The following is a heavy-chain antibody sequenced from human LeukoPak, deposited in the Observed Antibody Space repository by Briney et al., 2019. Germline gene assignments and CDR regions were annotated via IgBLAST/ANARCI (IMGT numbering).Heavy chain of an antibody. CDR3: ARSEYSSSYPPDY. CDR2: INHSGST. D-gene: IGHD6-6*01. Sequence: SETLSLTCAVYGGSFSGYYWSWIRQPPGKGLEWIGEINHSGSTYYNPSLKSRVTIFVEPSKNQFSLKLSPVTAADTAVYYCARSEYSSSYPPDYWGQGTLVTVSS. V-gene: IGHV4-34*01. CDR1: GGSFSGYY. J-gene: IGHJ4*02.